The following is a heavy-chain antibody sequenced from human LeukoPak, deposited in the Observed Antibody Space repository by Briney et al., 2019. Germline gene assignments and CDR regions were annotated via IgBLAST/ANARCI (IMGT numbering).Heavy chain of an antibody. CDR2: INWNGGST. Sequence: PGGSLRLFCAASGFSFDDYGMSWVRQAPGKGLEWVSAINWNGGSTVYADSVKGRFTISRDNAKNSLYLQVNSLRVDDTALYYCARDSTQPGPVVVGATYAGFDYWGQGTLVTVSS. CDR3: ARDSTQPGPVVVGATYAGFDY. CDR1: GFSFDDYG. J-gene: IGHJ4*02. D-gene: IGHD2-15*01. V-gene: IGHV3-20*04.